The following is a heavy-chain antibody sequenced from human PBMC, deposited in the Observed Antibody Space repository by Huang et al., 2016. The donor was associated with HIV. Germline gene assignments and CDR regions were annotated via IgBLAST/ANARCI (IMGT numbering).Heavy chain of an antibody. V-gene: IGHV5-51*03. CDR2: SSPGASVT. Sequence: EVQLVQSGAVVKKPGESLKISCKGSGYRFTNYWIGWVRQMPGKGLGWMGSSSPGASVTKSSPSFQGQVTISADTSVSTAYLQWSRLKASDSAVYYCARPLLGYSNGYYFDNWGQGTLVTVSS. CDR3: ARPLLGYSNGYYFDN. D-gene: IGHD5-18*01. CDR1: GYRFTNYW. J-gene: IGHJ4*02.